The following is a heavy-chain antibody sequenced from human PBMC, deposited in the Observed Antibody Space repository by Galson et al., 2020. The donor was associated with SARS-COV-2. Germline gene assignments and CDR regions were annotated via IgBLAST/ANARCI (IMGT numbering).Heavy chain of an antibody. D-gene: IGHD6-13*01. J-gene: IGHJ6*02. CDR2: INPSGGST. CDR1: GYTFTSYY. CDR3: ARDPTGIAAADYYYYYGMDV. Sequence: ASVKVSCKASGYTFTSYYMHWVRQAPGQGLEWMGIINPSGGSTSYAQKFQGRVTMTRDTSTSTVYMELSSLRSEDTAVYYCARDPTGIAAADYYYYYGMDVWGQGTTVTVSS. V-gene: IGHV1-46*01.